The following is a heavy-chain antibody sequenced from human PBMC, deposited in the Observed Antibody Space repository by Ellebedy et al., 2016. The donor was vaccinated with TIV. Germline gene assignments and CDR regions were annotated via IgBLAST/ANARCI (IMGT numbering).Heavy chain of an antibody. CDR3: ARGGVQVWLHPFDY. CDR1: GYTFTNYY. D-gene: IGHD5-18*01. V-gene: IGHV1-46*01. CDR2: INPSGGHT. Sequence: AASVKVSCKASGYTFTNYYIHWARQAPGQGLEWVGVINPSGGHTTYTQNFQGRVTMTRDTSTSTVYMDLSSLRSEDTAVYYCARGGVQVWLHPFDYWGQGTLVTVSS. J-gene: IGHJ4*02.